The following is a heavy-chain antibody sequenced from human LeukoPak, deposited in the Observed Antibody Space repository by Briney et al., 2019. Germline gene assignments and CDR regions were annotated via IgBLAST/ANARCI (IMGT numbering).Heavy chain of an antibody. CDR2: IYYSYKT. Sequence: PSQTLSLPCTVSGVLFRSCYYFWIWLPQPPGQGLEWYGYIYYSYKTYENPALKSPVTIPVDTSKDQFSLRLSYVTAADTAMYYCARDRALRRDGYSSRYFYYGMDVWGQGTTVTVSS. J-gene: IGHJ6*02. CDR1: GVLFRSCYYF. CDR3: ARDRALRRDGYSSRYFYYGMDV. V-gene: IGHV4-31*01. D-gene: IGHD5-24*01.